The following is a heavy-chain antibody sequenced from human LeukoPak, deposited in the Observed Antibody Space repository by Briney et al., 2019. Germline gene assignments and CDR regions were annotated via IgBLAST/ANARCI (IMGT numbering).Heavy chain of an antibody. J-gene: IGHJ4*02. CDR2: ISSSSSYI. Sequence: GGSLRLSCAASGFTFSSYSMNWVRQAPGKGLEWVSPISSSSSYIYYADSVKGRFTISRDNAKNSLYLQMNSLRAEDTAVYYCARARDGYPIGYFDYWGQGTLVTVSS. D-gene: IGHD5-24*01. V-gene: IGHV3-21*01. CDR3: ARARDGYPIGYFDY. CDR1: GFTFSSYS.